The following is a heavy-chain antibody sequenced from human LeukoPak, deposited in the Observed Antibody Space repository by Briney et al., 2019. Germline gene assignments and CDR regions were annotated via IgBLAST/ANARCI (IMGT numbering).Heavy chain of an antibody. D-gene: IGHD5-24*01. CDR3: ARDRYGDGFAHLDY. V-gene: IGHV1-2*02. J-gene: IGHJ4*02. CDR2: ITPSGGT. Sequence: ASVKVSCKASGYTFTSYAIHWVRQAPGQGLEWMGWITPSGGTNYPQKFQGRVAITWDTSITTTYMDLSRLTSDDTAVYYCARDRYGDGFAHLDYWGQGALVTVSS. CDR1: GYTFTSYA.